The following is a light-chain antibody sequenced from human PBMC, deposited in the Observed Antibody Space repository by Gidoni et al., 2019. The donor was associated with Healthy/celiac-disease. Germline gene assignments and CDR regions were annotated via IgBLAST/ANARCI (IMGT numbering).Light chain of an antibody. CDR3: SSYTSSSTLDVV. J-gene: IGLJ2*01. CDR1: SSDVGGYNY. CDR2: DVS. V-gene: IGLV2-14*03. Sequence: QSALTTPASVSGSPGPSIPISCTGTSSDVGGYNYVSWYQQHPGKAPKLMIYDVSNRPSGVSNRFAGSKSGNTAYLTIAGLQAEDEADYYCSSYTSSSTLDVVFGGGTKLTVL.